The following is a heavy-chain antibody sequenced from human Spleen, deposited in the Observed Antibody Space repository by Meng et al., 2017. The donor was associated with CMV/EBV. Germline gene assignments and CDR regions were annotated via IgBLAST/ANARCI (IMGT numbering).Heavy chain of an antibody. J-gene: IGHJ4*02. V-gene: IGHV1-2*02. CDR3: ASLPSSEY. Sequence: ASVKVSCKASGYTFNSYAISWVRQAPGQGLEWMGWINPNSGGTNYAQKFQGRVTMTRDTSISTAYMELSRLRSDDTAVYYCASLPSSEYWGQGTLVTVSS. CDR2: INPNSGGT. CDR1: GYTFNSYA.